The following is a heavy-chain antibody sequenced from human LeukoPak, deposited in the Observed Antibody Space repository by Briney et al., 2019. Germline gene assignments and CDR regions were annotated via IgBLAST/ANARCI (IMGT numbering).Heavy chain of an antibody. Sequence: GGSLRLSCAASGFTFSSYSLNWVRQAPGKGLEWVANIKQDGTEKYYVDSVKGRFTISRDNAKNSLYLQMNSLRAEDTAVYYCAREGSDWNYYYYMDVWGKGTTVTISS. CDR2: IKQDGTEK. CDR3: AREGSDWNYYYYMDV. J-gene: IGHJ6*03. CDR1: GFTFSSYS. D-gene: IGHD6-19*01. V-gene: IGHV3-7*01.